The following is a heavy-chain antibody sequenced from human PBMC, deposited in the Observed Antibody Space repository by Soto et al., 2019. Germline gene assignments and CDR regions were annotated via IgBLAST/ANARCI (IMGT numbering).Heavy chain of an antibody. CDR3: TRVGGYYGDYPNFDY. V-gene: IGHV4-59*01. Sequence: SETLSLTCTVSGSSISPYYWSWIRQPPGKGLEWIGYIYYTGSTKYNPSLKSRVTISLGTSRNQLSLKLSSVTAADTAVYYCTRVGGYYGDYPNFDYWGPGTLVTVSS. D-gene: IGHD4-17*01. CDR1: GSSISPYY. J-gene: IGHJ4*02. CDR2: IYYTGST.